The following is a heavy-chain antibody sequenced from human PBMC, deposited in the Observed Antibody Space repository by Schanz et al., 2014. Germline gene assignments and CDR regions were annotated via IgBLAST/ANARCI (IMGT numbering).Heavy chain of an antibody. CDR1: GYTFTSYY. V-gene: IGHV1-46*01. J-gene: IGHJ6*02. CDR3: ATETSRTWFYNGVDV. D-gene: IGHD2-2*01. CDR2: INPSGGST. Sequence: QVQLVQSGAEVKKPGASVKVSCKASGYTFTSYYMHWVRQAPGQGLEWMGIINPSGGSTSYAQKFQGRVTMTRDTSTSTVYMELSSLRSEDTGVYYCATETSRTWFYNGVDVCGQGTTVTVSS.